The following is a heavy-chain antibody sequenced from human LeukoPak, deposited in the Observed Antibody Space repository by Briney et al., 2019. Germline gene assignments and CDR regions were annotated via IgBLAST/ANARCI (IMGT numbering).Heavy chain of an antibody. Sequence: SETLSLTCTVSGGSISSSSYYWGWIRQPAGKGLEWIGSIYYSGSTYYNPSLKSRVTISVDTSKNQFSLKLSSVTAADTAVYYCARPYSSGARVDYWGQGTLVTVSS. V-gene: IGHV4-39*01. J-gene: IGHJ4*02. CDR2: IYYSGST. CDR1: GGSISSSSYY. CDR3: ARPYSSGARVDY. D-gene: IGHD6-19*01.